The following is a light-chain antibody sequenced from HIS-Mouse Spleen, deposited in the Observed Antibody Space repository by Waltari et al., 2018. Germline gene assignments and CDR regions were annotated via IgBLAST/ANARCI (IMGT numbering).Light chain of an antibody. CDR1: ALPKKY. Sequence: SYELTQPPSVSVSPGQTARITCSGDALPKKYSYWYQKKSGQAPVLVIYEDSKRPPGIPERFSGSSSGKMATLTISGAQVEDEADYYCYSTDSSGNHRVFGGGTKLTVL. CDR3: YSTDSSGNHRV. V-gene: IGLV3-10*01. J-gene: IGLJ2*01. CDR2: EDS.